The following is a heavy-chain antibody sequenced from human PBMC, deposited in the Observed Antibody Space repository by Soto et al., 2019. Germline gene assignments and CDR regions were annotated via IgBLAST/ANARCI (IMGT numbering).Heavy chain of an antibody. V-gene: IGHV3-30*03. J-gene: IGHJ4*02. CDR3: ARRSGETRPWIDF. D-gene: IGHD6-6*01. CDR1: GFILRSYD. Sequence: QVQLVESGGGVVPPGRSLRLSCTVSGFILRSYDIHWVRQAPGRGLEWVAVMSFDGGKIDYADSVKGRFTVSSDDSKTTVDLQMKSLRAADTAVYYCARRSGETRPWIDFWGQGTLVTVSS. CDR2: MSFDGGKI.